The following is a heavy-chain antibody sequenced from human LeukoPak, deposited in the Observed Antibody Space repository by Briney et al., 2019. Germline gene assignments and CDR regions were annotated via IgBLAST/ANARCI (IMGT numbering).Heavy chain of an antibody. J-gene: IGHJ6*03. V-gene: IGHV3-30*14. Sequence: PGGSLRLSCAAPGFTFSSYAMHWVRQAPGKGLEWVAVISYDGSNKYYADSVKGRFTISRDNSKNTLYLQMGSLRAEDMAVYYCARDGGFLEWLSPLYFYYMDVWGKGTTVTVSS. D-gene: IGHD3-3*01. CDR3: ARDGGFLEWLSPLYFYYMDV. CDR2: ISYDGSNK. CDR1: GFTFSSYA.